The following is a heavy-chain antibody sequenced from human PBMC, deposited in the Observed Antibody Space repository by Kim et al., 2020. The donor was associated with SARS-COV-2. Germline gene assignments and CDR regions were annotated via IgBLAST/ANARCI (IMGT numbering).Heavy chain of an antibody. J-gene: IGHJ4*02. CDR3: TTGNSYGLDC. D-gene: IGHD5-18*01. V-gene: IGHV3-15*01. CDR1: GFTFSNAW. Sequence: GGSLRLSCAASGFTFSNAWMSWVRQAPGKGLEWVGRIKSKTDGGTTDYAAPGKGRFTISRDDSKNTLYTQMNSLKTKDTSVYYCTTGNSYGLDCWCQGTLVTLSS. CDR2: IKSKTDGGTT.